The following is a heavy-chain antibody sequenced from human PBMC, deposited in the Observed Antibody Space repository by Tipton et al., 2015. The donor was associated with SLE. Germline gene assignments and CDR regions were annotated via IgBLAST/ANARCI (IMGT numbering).Heavy chain of an antibody. V-gene: IGHV4-59*01. D-gene: IGHD6-13*01. Sequence: TLSLTCTVSGGSISSYYWSWIRQPPGKGLEWIGYIYCSGSTNYNPSLKSRVTISVDTSKNQFSLKLSSVTAADTAVYYCARGWGSWPYYFDYWGQGTLVTVSS. CDR1: GGSISSYY. CDR2: IYCSGST. J-gene: IGHJ4*02. CDR3: ARGWGSWPYYFDY.